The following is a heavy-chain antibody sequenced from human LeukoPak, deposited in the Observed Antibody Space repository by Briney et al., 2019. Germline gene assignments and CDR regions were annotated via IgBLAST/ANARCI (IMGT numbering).Heavy chain of an antibody. D-gene: IGHD3-3*01. CDR1: GGSISSGGYY. CDR3: ARTTYYDFWSGYYLAGNWFDP. CDR2: IYYSGST. V-gene: IGHV4-31*03. Sequence: PSETLSLTCTVSGGSISSGGYYWSWIRQHPGKGLEWIGYIYYSGSTYYNPSLKSRVTISVDTPKNQFSLKLSSVTAADTAVYYCARTTYYDFWSGYYLAGNWFDPWGQGTLVTVSS. J-gene: IGHJ5*02.